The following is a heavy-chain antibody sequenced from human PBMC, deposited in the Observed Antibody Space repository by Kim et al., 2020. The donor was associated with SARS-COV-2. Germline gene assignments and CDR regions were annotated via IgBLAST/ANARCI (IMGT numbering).Heavy chain of an antibody. CDR2: ISSSSSYI. J-gene: IGHJ6*02. CDR3: ASPDGWLRFSGDPYYYGMDV. CDR1: GFTFSSYS. D-gene: IGHD5-12*01. V-gene: IGHV3-21*01. Sequence: GGSLRLSCAASGFTFSSYSMNWVRQAPGKGLEWVSSISSSSSYIYYADSVKGRFTISRDNAKNSLYLQMNSLRAEDTAVYYCASPDGWLRFSGDPYYYGMDVWGQGTTFTVSS.